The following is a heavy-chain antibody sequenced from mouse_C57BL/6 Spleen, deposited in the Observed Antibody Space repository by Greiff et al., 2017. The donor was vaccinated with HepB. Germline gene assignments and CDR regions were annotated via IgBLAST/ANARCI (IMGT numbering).Heavy chain of an antibody. Sequence: VQLKQSGPGLVKPSQSLSLTCSVTGYSITSGYYWNWIRQFPGNKLEWMGYISYDGSNNYNPSLKNRISITRDTSKNQFFLKLNSVTTEDTATYYCARDGYEGYWGQGTTLTVSS. J-gene: IGHJ2*01. CDR1: GYSITSGYY. CDR2: ISYDGSN. CDR3: ARDGYEGY. V-gene: IGHV3-6*01. D-gene: IGHD2-2*01.